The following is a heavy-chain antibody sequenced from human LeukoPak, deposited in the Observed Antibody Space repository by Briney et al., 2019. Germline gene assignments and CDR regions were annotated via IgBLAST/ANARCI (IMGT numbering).Heavy chain of an antibody. V-gene: IGHV3-30*18. CDR3: AKDFEQGIAAVGCFDY. Sequence: PGGSLRLSCAASGFTFSSYGMHWVRQAPGKGLEWGAVISYDGGNKYYADSVKGRFTISRDNSKNKLYLQMNSLRAEDTAVYYCAKDFEQGIAAVGCFDYWGQGTLVTVSS. CDR1: GFTFSSYG. CDR2: ISYDGGNK. J-gene: IGHJ4*02. D-gene: IGHD6-25*01.